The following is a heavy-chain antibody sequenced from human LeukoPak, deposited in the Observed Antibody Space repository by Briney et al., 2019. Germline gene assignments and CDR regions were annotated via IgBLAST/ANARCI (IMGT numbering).Heavy chain of an antibody. V-gene: IGHV4-38-2*02. J-gene: IGHJ4*02. CDR2: VYQSGNT. D-gene: IGHD4/OR15-4a*01. CDR1: RYSISSGFF. Sequence: PSETLSLTCTVSRYSISSGFFRGWVRQPPGKGLEWIGSVYQSGNTYYNPSLKGRATISLDRSKNQFSLKLSFVTAADTAMYYCAGGFHTYGAIFDYWGQGSLVTVSS. CDR3: AGGFHTYGAIFDY.